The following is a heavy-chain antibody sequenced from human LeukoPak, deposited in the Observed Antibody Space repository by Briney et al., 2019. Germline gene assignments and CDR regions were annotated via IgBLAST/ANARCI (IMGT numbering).Heavy chain of an antibody. J-gene: IGHJ5*02. CDR3: ARETGSGGWFDP. Sequence: KASETLSHTCTVSGGSISSYYWSWIRQPPGKGLEWIGYIYYSGSTNYNPSLKSRVTISVDTSKNQFSLKLSSVTAADTAVYYCARETGSGGWFDPWGQGTLVTVSS. V-gene: IGHV4-59*01. D-gene: IGHD3-10*01. CDR1: GGSISSYY. CDR2: IYYSGST.